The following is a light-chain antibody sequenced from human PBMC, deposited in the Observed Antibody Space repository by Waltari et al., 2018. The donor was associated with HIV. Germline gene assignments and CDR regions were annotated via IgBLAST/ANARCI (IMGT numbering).Light chain of an antibody. J-gene: IGLJ2*01. CDR3: QGWESSGDHPSGV. CDR1: NLESKS. Sequence: SYVLTQPPSVSVAPGQTARISRKGNNLESKSVHWYQQKPGQAPVLVGLDDGDRPSGILERFSGSSSGTTATLTITRVDGGDEVEFDCQGWESSGDHPSGVFGGGTKVTVL. CDR2: DDG. V-gene: IGLV3-21*02.